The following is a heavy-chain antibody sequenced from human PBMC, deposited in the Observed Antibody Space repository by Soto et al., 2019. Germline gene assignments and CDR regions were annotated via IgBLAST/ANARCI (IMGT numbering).Heavy chain of an antibody. V-gene: IGHV3-23*01. CDR3: AKDWGCSSTSCYVGVVVAATTFDY. CDR2: ISGSGGST. J-gene: IGHJ4*02. CDR1: GFTFSSYA. Sequence: GGSLRLSCAASGFTFSSYAMSWVRQAPGKGLEWVSAISGSGGSTYYADSVKGRFTISRDNSKNTLYLQMNSLRAEDTAVYYCAKDWGCSSTSCYVGVVVAATTFDYWGQGTLVTVSS. D-gene: IGHD2-2*01.